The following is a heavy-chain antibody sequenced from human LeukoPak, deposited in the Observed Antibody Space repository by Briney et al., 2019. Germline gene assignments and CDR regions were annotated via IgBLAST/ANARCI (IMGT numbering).Heavy chain of an antibody. CDR1: GFTFSGYT. D-gene: IGHD1-26*01. J-gene: IGHJ4*02. CDR3: ARDTLWE. CDR2: ISFDGSNK. Sequence: QPGRSLRLSCAVSGFTFSGYTMHWVRQAPGKGLEWVAVISFDGSNKYYGDSVKGRFTISRDNSKNTLYLQMNSLRPDDTAIYYCARDTLWEWGQGTLVTVSS. V-gene: IGHV3-30-3*01.